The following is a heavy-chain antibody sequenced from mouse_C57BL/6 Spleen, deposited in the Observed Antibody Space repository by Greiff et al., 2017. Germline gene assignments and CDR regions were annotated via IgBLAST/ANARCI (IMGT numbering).Heavy chain of an antibody. D-gene: IGHD2-12*01. V-gene: IGHV1-52*01. Sequence: QVQLQQPGAELVRPGSSVKLSCTASGYTFTSYRMHWVKQRPVQGLEWIGNIDPSDGETHYNQKFKDKATLTVDKSSSTAYLQLSRLTSEDSAGYYWARRSYSYFDYWGQGTTLTVSS. CDR3: ARRSYSYFDY. J-gene: IGHJ2*01. CDR2: IDPSDGET. CDR1: GYTFTSYR.